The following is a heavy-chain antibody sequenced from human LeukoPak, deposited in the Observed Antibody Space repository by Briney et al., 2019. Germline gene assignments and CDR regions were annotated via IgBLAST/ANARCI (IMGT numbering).Heavy chain of an antibody. J-gene: IGHJ4*02. V-gene: IGHV3-7*04. CDR3: ARDVRPDY. CDR1: GFTFSSYW. Sequence: GGSLTLSCAASGFTFSSYWMSWVRQAPGEGLEWVANIKQDGTEKYYMDSVKGRFSISRDNAKNSLYLQMNALRAEDTAVYYGARDVRPDYWGQGTLVTVST. CDR2: IKQDGTEK. D-gene: IGHD6-6*01.